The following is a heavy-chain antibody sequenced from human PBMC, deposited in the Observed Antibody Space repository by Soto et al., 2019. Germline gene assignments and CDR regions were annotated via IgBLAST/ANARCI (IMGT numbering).Heavy chain of an antibody. CDR2: ISYDGSSK. Sequence: GGSLRLTCAASGFTFSSYGMHWVRHAPGKGLGWVAVISYDGSSKYYADSVKGRFTISRDNSKNTPYLQMNSLSAEATAVYYCAKATGADLVPLFDYWGQGTLVTVSS. CDR1: GFTFSSYG. V-gene: IGHV3-30*18. D-gene: IGHD6-19*01. CDR3: AKATGADLVPLFDY. J-gene: IGHJ4*02.